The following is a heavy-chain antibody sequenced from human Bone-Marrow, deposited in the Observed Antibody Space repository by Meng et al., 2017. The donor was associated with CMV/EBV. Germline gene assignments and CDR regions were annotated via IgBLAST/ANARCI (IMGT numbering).Heavy chain of an antibody. CDR1: GYRFSDYW. V-gene: IGHV5-51*01. Sequence: GESLKISCKGSGYRFSDYWIGWVRQMPGKGLEWMGIIYPGDSDTRYSPSFQGQVTISVDKSIRTAYLQWSSLKASDTAVYYCARHFRIAAVPDSWGQGTLVTVSS. CDR3: ARHFRIAAVPDS. D-gene: IGHD6-13*01. CDR2: IYPGDSDT. J-gene: IGHJ5*02.